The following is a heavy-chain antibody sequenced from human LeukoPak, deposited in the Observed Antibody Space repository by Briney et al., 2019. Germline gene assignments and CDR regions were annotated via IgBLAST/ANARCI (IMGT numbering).Heavy chain of an antibody. CDR1: GGSISSYY. D-gene: IGHD3-10*01. V-gene: IGHV3-66*01. CDR2: IYSGGST. Sequence: PTSETLSLTCTVSGGSISSYYWSWVRQAPGKGLEWVSVIYSGGSTYYADSVKGRFTISRDNSKNTLYLQMNSLRAEDTAVYYCAREERDYYGSGSYYYYYYGMDVWGQGTTVTVSS. CDR3: AREERDYYGSGSYYYYYYGMDV. J-gene: IGHJ6*02.